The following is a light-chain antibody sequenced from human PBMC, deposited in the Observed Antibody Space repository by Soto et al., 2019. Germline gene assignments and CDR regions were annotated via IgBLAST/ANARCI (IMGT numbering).Light chain of an antibody. CDR2: GAS. CDR1: QSVSSN. Sequence: EIVMTQSPATLSVSPGERATLSCRASQSVSSNLAWYQQKPGQAPRLLIYGASTRATDIPARFSGSGSGTEFALTISSLQSEDFAVYYCQQYNKWPPWTFGQGTKLEIK. CDR3: QQYNKWPPWT. J-gene: IGKJ2*01. V-gene: IGKV3-15*01.